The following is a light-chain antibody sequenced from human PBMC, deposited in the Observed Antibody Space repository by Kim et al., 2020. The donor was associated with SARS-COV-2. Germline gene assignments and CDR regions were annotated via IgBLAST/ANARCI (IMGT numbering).Light chain of an antibody. V-gene: IGKV1-12*01. Sequence: EIQMTQSPSSVSASVGDRVTISCRASHIINSWVAWYQQKPGKAPKLLVYAASSLESGVPSRFSGSGSGTDFTLTISSLQPEDFATYYCQQTNSFPLTFGGGTKLEI. CDR3: QQTNSFPLT. J-gene: IGKJ4*01. CDR1: HIINSW. CDR2: AAS.